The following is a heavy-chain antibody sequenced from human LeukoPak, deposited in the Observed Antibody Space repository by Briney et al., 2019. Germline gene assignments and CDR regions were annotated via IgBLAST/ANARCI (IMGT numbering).Heavy chain of an antibody. V-gene: IGHV4-4*02. J-gene: IGHJ5*02. Sequence: SGTLSLTCAVSGGSISSSNWWSWGRQPPGKGLERIGQIYRSGSTNYNPSLKSRVTISVDKSKNQFSLKLRSVTAADTAVYYCARPLSLGYCSGGSCYGRGAWFDRWGQGTLVTVSS. D-gene: IGHD2-15*01. CDR3: ARPLSLGYCSGGSCYGRGAWFDR. CDR1: GGSISSSNW. CDR2: IYRSGST.